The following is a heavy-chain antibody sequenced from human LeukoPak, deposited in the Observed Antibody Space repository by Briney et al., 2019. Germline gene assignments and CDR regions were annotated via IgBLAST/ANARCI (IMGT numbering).Heavy chain of an antibody. CDR1: GFPFSDYA. D-gene: IGHD2-21*02. CDR2: IKGSGGGS. CDR3: GRDPSGDYVRAFEF. J-gene: IGHJ3*01. V-gene: IGHV3-23*01. Sequence: GGSLRLSCEASGFPFSDYAMTWVRQAPGKGLEWVSSIKGSGGGSSYADSVKGRFTMTRDNSKSTLYLQMNSLRAGDTAVYFCGRDPSGDYVRAFEFWGQGTLVTVSS.